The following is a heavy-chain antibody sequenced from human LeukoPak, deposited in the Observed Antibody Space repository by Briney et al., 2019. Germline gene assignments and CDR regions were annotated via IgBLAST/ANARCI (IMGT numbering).Heavy chain of an antibody. D-gene: IGHD5-18*01. J-gene: IGHJ4*02. V-gene: IGHV1-2*02. CDR3: AILVDTAMAYDY. Sequence: GASVKVSCKASGYPFTGYYIHWVRQAPGQGLQWMGWINPNSGGTNYAQKFQGRVTMTRDTMELSRPRSDDTAVYFCAILVDTAMAYDYWGQGTLVTVSS. CDR2: INPNSGGT. CDR1: GYPFTGYY.